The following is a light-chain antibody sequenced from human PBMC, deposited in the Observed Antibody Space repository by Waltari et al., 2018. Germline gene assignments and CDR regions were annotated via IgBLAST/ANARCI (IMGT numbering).Light chain of an antibody. V-gene: IGKV1-NL1*01. CDR2: AAS. Sequence: DIQMTQSPSSLSASVGDRVTITSRALQGIINSLAWYQQKPGKAPKLLLYAASRLENGGPSRFSGSGSGTDYTLTISRLKPEEFATYYCQQYYSIALNFGGGTKVEIK. CDR3: QQYYSIALN. CDR1: QGIINS. J-gene: IGKJ4*01.